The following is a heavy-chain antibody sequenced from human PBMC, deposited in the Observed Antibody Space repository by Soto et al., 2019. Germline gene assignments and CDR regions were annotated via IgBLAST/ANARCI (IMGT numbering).Heavy chain of an antibody. V-gene: IGHV2-5*02. CDR2: IYWDDDK. CDR1: GFSLSTSGVG. Sequence: QITLKESGPTLVKPTQTLTLTCTFSGFSLSTSGVGVGWIRQPPGKALEWLALIYWDDDKRYSPSLKSRLTITKDTSKHQVVLTMTNMDPVDTATYYCAHSRGYCTNGVCYEEYAFDIWGQGTMVTVSS. CDR3: AHSRGYCTNGVCYEEYAFDI. D-gene: IGHD2-8*01. J-gene: IGHJ3*02.